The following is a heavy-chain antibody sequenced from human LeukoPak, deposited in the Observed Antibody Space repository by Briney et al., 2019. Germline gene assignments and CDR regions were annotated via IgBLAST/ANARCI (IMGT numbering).Heavy chain of an antibody. V-gene: IGHV4-39*01. CDR1: GDSIGRYC. D-gene: IGHD6-13*01. J-gene: IGHJ5*02. CDR2: MDYSGNT. CDR3: ARRRADWYSSSRYGKYNWFDP. Sequence: PSETLSLTCTISGDSIGRYCWGWIRQPPGKGLEWLGTMDYSGNTYYNPSLKGRVILSLDTSRNQLSLTLNSVTATETAVYYCARRRADWYSSSRYGKYNWFDPWGQGILVTVSS.